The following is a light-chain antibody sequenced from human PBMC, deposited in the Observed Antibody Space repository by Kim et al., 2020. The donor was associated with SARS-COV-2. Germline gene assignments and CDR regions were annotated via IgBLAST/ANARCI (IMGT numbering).Light chain of an antibody. V-gene: IGKV3-15*01. CDR3: QHYNNWPPFYT. CDR2: GAS. CDR1: QSVSTN. J-gene: IGKJ2*01. Sequence: EIVMTQSPATLSVSPGQRVTLSCRVSQSVSTNLAWYQKKPGQAPRLLINGASTRATGIPARFSGSGSGTEFTLTISSLQSEDFAVYYCQHYNNWPPFYTFGQGTKLEI.